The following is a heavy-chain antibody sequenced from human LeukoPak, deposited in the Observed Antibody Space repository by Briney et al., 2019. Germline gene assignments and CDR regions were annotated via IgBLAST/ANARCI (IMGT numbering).Heavy chain of an antibody. V-gene: IGHV3-23*01. D-gene: IGHD5-18*01. Sequence: GGSLRLSCAASGFTFSSYAMSWVRQAPGKGREWVSAISGSGGSTYYADSVKGRFTVSRDNSKNTLYLQMNSLRAEDTAVYYCAKEGARIQLWPRFDPWGQGTLVTVSS. CDR1: GFTFSSYA. J-gene: IGHJ5*02. CDR3: AKEGARIQLWPRFDP. CDR2: ISGSGGST.